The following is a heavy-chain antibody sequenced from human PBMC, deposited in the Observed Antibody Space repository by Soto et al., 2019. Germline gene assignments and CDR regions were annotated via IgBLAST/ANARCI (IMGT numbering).Heavy chain of an antibody. CDR1: GFTFSSYG. CDR3: ARETYYYDSSGYLPHVFDY. CDR2: IWYDGSNK. V-gene: IGHV3-33*01. D-gene: IGHD3-22*01. Sequence: PGGSLRLSCAASGFTFSSYGTHWVRQAPGKGLEWVAVIWYDGSNKYYADSVKGRFTISRDNSKNTLYLQMNSLRAEDTAVYYCARETYYYDSSGYLPHVFDYWGQGTLVTVSS. J-gene: IGHJ4*02.